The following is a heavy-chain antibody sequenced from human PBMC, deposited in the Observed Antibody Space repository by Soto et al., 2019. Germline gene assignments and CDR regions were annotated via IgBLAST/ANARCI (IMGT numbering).Heavy chain of an antibody. CDR1: GYTFTSYY. V-gene: IGHV1-46*01. J-gene: IGHJ5*02. D-gene: IGHD6-13*01. CDR3: ARNIAAAGTRVGTKFDP. Sequence: GASVKVSCKASGYTFTSYYMHWVRQAPGQGLEWMGIINPSGGSTSYAQKFQGRVTMTRDTSTSTVYMELSSLRSEDTAVYYCARNIAAAGTRVGTKFDPWRQGTLVTVSS. CDR2: INPSGGST.